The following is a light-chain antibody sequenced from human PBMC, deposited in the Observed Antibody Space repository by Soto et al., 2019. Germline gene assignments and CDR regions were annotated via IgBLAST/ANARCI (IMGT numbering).Light chain of an antibody. Sequence: IQMTQSPSSLYASVGGRVTITWRASQDISKNLAWYQQIPGKAPKLLIFAASTLQSGVPSRFSASGSGTYFILTVGGLQPEDAATYYCQQTKGFPLTFGGGTKVDIK. J-gene: IGKJ4*02. CDR1: QDISKN. CDR2: AAS. CDR3: QQTKGFPLT. V-gene: IGKV1-12*01.